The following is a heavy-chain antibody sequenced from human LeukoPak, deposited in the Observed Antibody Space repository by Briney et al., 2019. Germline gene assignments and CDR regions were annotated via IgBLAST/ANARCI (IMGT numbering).Heavy chain of an antibody. V-gene: IGHV4-4*02. CDR2: IYHSGST. CDR1: GASISSNNW. D-gene: IGHD3-16*01. CDR3: ARGVQGVEYYYYYYYMDV. J-gene: IGHJ6*03. Sequence: SETLSLTCAVSGASISSNNWWWSWVRQPPGKGLEWIGEIYHSGSTYYNPSLKSRVTISVDRSKNQFSLKLSSVTAADTAVYYCARGVQGVEYYYYYYYMDVWGQGTLVTVSS.